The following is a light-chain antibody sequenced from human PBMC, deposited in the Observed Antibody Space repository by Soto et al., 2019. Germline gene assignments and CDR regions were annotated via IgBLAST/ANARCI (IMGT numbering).Light chain of an antibody. CDR1: TSDVGGYNH. V-gene: IGLV2-14*03. CDR3: NSYTSTNTLV. CDR2: DVT. Sequence: QSALTQPASVSGSPGQSITISCTGTTSDVGGYNHVSWYQQHPGKAPKHMIYDVTDRPSGVSNRFSGSKSGNTASLAISGLQAEDEADYYCNSYTSTNTLVFGGGTKLTVL. J-gene: IGLJ2*01.